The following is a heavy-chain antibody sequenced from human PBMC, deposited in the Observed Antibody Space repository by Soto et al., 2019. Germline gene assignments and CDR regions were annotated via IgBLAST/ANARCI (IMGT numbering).Heavy chain of an antibody. CDR3: ARGRIAARPRGNWFDP. CDR2: INHSGST. CDR1: GGSFSGYY. V-gene: IGHV4-34*01. Sequence: QVQLQQWGAGLLKPSETLSLTCAVYGGSFSGYYWSWIRQPPGKGLEWIGEINHSGSTNYNPSLKSRDTISVDTSKNQFSLKLSSVTAADTAVYYCARGRIAARPRGNWFDPWGQGTLVTVSS. D-gene: IGHD6-6*01. J-gene: IGHJ5*02.